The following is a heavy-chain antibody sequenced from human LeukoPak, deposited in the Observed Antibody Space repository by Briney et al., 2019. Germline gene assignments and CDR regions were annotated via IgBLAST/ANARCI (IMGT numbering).Heavy chain of an antibody. Sequence: SETLSLTCTVSGGSISSYYWSWIRQPPGKGLEWIGYIYYSGSTNYNPSLKSRVTISVDTSKNQFSLKLSSVTAADTAVYYCARGLGIGYYFDYWGQGALVTVSS. CDR3: ARGLGIGYYFDY. D-gene: IGHD7-27*01. CDR2: IYYSGST. J-gene: IGHJ4*02. V-gene: IGHV4-59*01. CDR1: GGSISSYY.